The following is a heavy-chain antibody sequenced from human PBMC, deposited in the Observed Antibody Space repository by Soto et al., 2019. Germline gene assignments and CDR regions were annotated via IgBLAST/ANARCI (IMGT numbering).Heavy chain of an antibody. Sequence: ASLKVCCQASGYTFTSYGSIWVRHAPGQGLEWMGWISAYNGNTNYAQKLQGRVTMTTDTSTSTAYMELRSLRSDDTAVYYCARREAVAGADGAFDIWGQGTMVTVSS. CDR2: ISAYNGNT. V-gene: IGHV1-18*01. J-gene: IGHJ3*02. D-gene: IGHD6-19*01. CDR1: GYTFTSYG. CDR3: ARREAVAGADGAFDI.